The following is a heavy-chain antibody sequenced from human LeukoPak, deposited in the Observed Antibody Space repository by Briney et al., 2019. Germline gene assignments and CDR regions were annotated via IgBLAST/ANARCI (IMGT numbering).Heavy chain of an antibody. J-gene: IGHJ4*02. Sequence: PSETLSLTCAVSGYSISSGYYWGWIRQPPGKGLEWIGSIYHSGSTYYNPSLKSRVTISVDTSKNQFSLKLSSVTAADTAVYFCAGQFDSSGSYFYWGQGTLVTVSS. CDR3: AGQFDSSGSYFY. D-gene: IGHD3-22*01. CDR2: IYHSGST. CDR1: GYSISSGYY. V-gene: IGHV4-38-2*01.